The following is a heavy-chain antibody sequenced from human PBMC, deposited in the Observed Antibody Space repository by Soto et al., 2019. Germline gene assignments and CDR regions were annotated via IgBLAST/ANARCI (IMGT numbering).Heavy chain of an antibody. V-gene: IGHV4-31*03. CDR2: IYYSGST. D-gene: IGHD4-17*01. J-gene: IGHJ5*02. CDR1: GGSISSGGYY. Sequence: PSETLSLTYTVSGGSISSGGYYWSWIRQHPGKGLEWIGYIYYSGSTYYNPSLKSRVTISVDTSKNQFSLKLSSVTAADTAVYYCASRTVTTTWVGNWFDPWGQGTLVTVSS. CDR3: ASRTVTTTWVGNWFDP.